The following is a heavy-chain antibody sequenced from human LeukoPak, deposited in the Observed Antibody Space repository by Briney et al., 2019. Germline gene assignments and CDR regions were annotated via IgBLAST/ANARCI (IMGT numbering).Heavy chain of an antibody. J-gene: IGHJ4*02. V-gene: IGHV3-7*01. CDR1: GFIFSSFW. CDR2: IKPDGSLQ. Sequence: GGSLRLSCTASGFIFSSFWMAWVRQDPGKGLERVANIKPDGSLQFYGDSVQGRFTISRDNAKNSLYLQMNNLRAEDTALYYCATSYDSSGCDWGQGTLVTVSS. CDR3: ATSYDSSGCD. D-gene: IGHD3-22*01.